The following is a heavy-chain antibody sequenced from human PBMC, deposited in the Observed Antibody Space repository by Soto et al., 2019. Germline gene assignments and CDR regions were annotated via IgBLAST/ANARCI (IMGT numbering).Heavy chain of an antibody. D-gene: IGHD2-15*01. Sequence: PGGSLRLSCAGSGFTFSDSYMSWIRQAPGKGLEWLSYISPGSRYPAYADSVKGRFTISRDNAKRSLYLQMMSLTAEDTAIYYCVRGGGGGLFDPWGQGTMVTASS. CDR3: VRGGGGGLFDP. V-gene: IGHV3-11*06. CDR2: ISPGSRYP. J-gene: IGHJ5*02. CDR1: GFTFSDSY.